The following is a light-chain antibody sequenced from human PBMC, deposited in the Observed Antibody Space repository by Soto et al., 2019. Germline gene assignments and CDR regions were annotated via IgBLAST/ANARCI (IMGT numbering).Light chain of an antibody. CDR2: LEGSGSY. V-gene: IGLV4-60*02. Sequence: QLVLTQSSSASASLGSSVKLTCTLSSGHSSYIIAWHQQQPEKAPRYLMKLEGSGSYHNGSGVPDRFSGSSYGADRYLTISNLQFEDEANYYCETWDSNTRVFGGGTQLTVL. CDR1: SGHSSYI. J-gene: IGLJ2*01. CDR3: ETWDSNTRV.